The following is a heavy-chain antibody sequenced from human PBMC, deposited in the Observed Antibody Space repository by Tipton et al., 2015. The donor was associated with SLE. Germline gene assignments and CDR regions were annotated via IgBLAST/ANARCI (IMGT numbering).Heavy chain of an antibody. CDR1: DDSISSHS. CDR3: ARGGNGFDY. Sequence: TLSLTCTVADDSISSHSWTWIRQPQGKGLEWIGTTYYSGSTKYNPSLKSRVTISVDTSKNQFSLKLSSVTAADTAVYYCARGGNGFDYWGQGTLVTVSS. V-gene: IGHV4-59*08. J-gene: IGHJ4*02. D-gene: IGHD2-8*01. CDR2: TYYSGST.